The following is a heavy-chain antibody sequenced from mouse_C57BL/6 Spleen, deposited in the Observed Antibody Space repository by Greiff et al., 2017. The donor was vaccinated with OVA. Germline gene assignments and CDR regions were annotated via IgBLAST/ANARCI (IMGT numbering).Heavy chain of an antibody. V-gene: IGHV1-39*01. D-gene: IGHD1-1*01. CDR2: INPNYGTT. CDR3: ARSGYYVSSEWDFGY. Sequence: EVQLQQSGPELVKPGASVKLSCKASGYTFTDYNMNWVKQSNGQSLEWIGVINPNYGTTSYNQKFKGKATLTVDKSSSTAYMQLNSLTSEDSAVYYGARSGYYVSSEWDFGYWGQGTTLTVSS. J-gene: IGHJ2*01. CDR1: GYTFTDYN.